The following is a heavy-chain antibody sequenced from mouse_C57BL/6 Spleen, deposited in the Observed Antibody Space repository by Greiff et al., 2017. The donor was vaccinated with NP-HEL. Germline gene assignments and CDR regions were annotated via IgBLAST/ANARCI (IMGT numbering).Heavy chain of an antibody. J-gene: IGHJ4*01. D-gene: IGHD2-1*01. Sequence: VKLVESGPGLVAPSQSLSITCTVSGFSLTSYGVHWVRQPPGKGLEWLVVIWSDGSTTYNSALKSRLSISKDNSKSQVFLKMNSLQTDDTAMYYCARKIDGNYEGDYYYAMDYWGQGTSVTVSS. CDR2: IWSDGST. CDR3: ARKIDGNYEGDYYYAMDY. CDR1: GFSLTSYG. V-gene: IGHV2-6*02.